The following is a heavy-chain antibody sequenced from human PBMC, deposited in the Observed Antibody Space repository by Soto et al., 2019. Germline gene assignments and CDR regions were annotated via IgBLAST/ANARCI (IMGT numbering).Heavy chain of an antibody. Sequence: QVKLQESGPGLVKPSQTLSLTCTVSGGSISSGAYYWSWIRQHPGKGLEWIGYIYYSGSTYYNPSLKSRVTISVDTSKNHFSLKLSSVTAAATAVYDSAIYDSSGSRGFQHWGQGTRVTVSS. CDR3: AIYDSSGSRGFQH. CDR1: GGSISSGAYY. J-gene: IGHJ1*01. D-gene: IGHD3-22*01. V-gene: IGHV4-31*03. CDR2: IYYSGST.